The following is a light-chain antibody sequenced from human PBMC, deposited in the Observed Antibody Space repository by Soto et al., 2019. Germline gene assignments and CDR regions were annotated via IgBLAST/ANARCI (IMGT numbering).Light chain of an antibody. J-gene: IGKJ1*01. CDR1: QSISSW. Sequence: DIQMTQYPSTLSASVGDRVIITCRASQSISSWLAWYRQKPGKAPKLLISKASNLESGVPSRFSGSGSGTEFTLTVSSLQPDDFATYYCQQYYSYWTFGQGTKVEIK. V-gene: IGKV1-5*03. CDR2: KAS. CDR3: QQYYSYWT.